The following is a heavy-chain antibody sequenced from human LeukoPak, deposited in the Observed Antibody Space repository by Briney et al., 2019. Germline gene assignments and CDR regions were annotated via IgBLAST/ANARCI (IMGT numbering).Heavy chain of an antibody. CDR3: AKSSVAGAVGAFDI. J-gene: IGHJ3*02. D-gene: IGHD6-19*01. V-gene: IGHV3-9*03. Sequence: PGRSLRLSCAASGFTFDDYAMHWVRQAPGKGLEWVSGISWNSGSIGYADSVKGRFTISRDNAKNSLYLQMNSLRAEDMALYYCAKSSVAGAVGAFDIWGQGTMVTVSS. CDR2: ISWNSGSI. CDR1: GFTFDDYA.